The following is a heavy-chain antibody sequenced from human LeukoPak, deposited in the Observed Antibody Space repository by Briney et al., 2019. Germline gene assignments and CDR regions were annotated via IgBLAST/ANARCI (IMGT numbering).Heavy chain of an antibody. CDR3: ARGDLPYSLGGMDV. D-gene: IGHD2-21*01. J-gene: IGHJ6*02. V-gene: IGHV3-7*03. CDR2: IKKDGSEK. CDR1: GFTFSNYW. Sequence: AGGSLRLSCAASGFTFSNYWMSWVRQAPGKGLEWVANIKKDGSEKYYVDSVKGRFTISRDNAKNSMYLQMNSLRAEDTAVYYCARGDLPYSLGGMDVWGQGTTVTVSS.